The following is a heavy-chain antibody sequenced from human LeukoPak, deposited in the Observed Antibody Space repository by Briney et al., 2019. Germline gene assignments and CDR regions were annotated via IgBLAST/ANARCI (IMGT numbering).Heavy chain of an antibody. CDR3: ARDVGADVWGMFYFDY. V-gene: IGHV4-4*07. D-gene: IGHD3-16*01. Sequence: SETLSLTCTVSGGSISSYYWSWIRQPAGKGLEWIGRIYTSESTNYNPSLKSRVTISVDKSKNQFSLKLSSVTAADTAVYYCARDVGADVWGMFYFDYWGQGTLVTVSS. J-gene: IGHJ4*02. CDR2: IYTSEST. CDR1: GGSISSYY.